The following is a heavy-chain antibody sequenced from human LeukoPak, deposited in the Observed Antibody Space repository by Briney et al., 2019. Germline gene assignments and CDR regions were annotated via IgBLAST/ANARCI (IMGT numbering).Heavy chain of an antibody. V-gene: IGHV3-23*01. D-gene: IGHD3-10*01. CDR3: AKLEFSLWFGELSSDAFDI. Sequence: GGSLRLSCAASGFTFSSYAMSWVRQAPGKGLEWVSAISGSGGSTYYADSVKGRFTISRDNSKNTLYLQMNSLRAEDTAVYYCAKLEFSLWFGELSSDAFDIWGQGTMVTVSS. CDR2: ISGSGGST. CDR1: GFTFSSYA. J-gene: IGHJ3*02.